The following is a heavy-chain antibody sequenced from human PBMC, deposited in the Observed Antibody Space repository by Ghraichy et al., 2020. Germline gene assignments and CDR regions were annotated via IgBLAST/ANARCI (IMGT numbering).Heavy chain of an antibody. D-gene: IGHD2-2*01. J-gene: IGHJ4*02. CDR1: GFTFTSYS. CDR2: ITGSATTT. Sequence: GASLRLSCVASGFTFTSYSINWVHQAPGKGLEWVSTITGSATTTYYADSMKGRLTISRDNSKNTVYLQINSLRAEDTGVYYCAKDVSVVREGFDFWGQGTLVTVSS. V-gene: IGHV3-23*01. CDR3: AKDVSVVREGFDF.